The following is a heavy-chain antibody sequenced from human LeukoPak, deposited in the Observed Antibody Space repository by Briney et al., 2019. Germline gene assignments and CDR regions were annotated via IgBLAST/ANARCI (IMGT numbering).Heavy chain of an antibody. CDR3: ARGGYYYDSGNIDY. D-gene: IGHD3-22*01. CDR1: GGSFSGYY. V-gene: IGHV4-34*01. J-gene: IGHJ4*02. Sequence: SETLSLTCAVYGGSFSGYYWSWLRQPPGKGLEWLGEINHSGSTNYNPSLKSRVTISVDTSKNQFSLKLSSVTAADTAVYYCARGGYYYDSGNIDYWGQGTLVTVS. CDR2: INHSGST.